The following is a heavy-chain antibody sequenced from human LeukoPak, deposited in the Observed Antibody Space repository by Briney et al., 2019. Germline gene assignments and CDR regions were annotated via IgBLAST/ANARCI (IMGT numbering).Heavy chain of an antibody. J-gene: IGHJ4*02. D-gene: IGHD6-19*01. Sequence: GRSLRLSCAASGFTFSNYAMHWVRQAPGKGLEWVTVIWYDGSNTYYADSVKGRFTISRDNSKNMLYLQINSLRAEDTAIYYCARPPWSTGYNSGWFDYWGQETVVTVSS. V-gene: IGHV3-33*01. CDR3: ARPPWSTGYNSGWFDY. CDR2: IWYDGSNT. CDR1: GFTFSNYA.